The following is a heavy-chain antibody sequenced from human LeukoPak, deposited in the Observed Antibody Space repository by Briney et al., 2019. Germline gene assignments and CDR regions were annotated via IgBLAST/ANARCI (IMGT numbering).Heavy chain of an antibody. CDR3: ARGGRSIAAAAPDY. Sequence: SETLSLTCTVSGGSISSSSYYWGWIRQPPGKGLEWIGSIYYSWSTYYNPSLKSRVTISVDTSKNQFSLKLSSVTAADTAVYYCARGGRSIAAAAPDYWGQGTLVTVSS. CDR2: IYYSWST. J-gene: IGHJ4*02. D-gene: IGHD6-13*01. CDR1: GGSISSSSYY. V-gene: IGHV4-39*07.